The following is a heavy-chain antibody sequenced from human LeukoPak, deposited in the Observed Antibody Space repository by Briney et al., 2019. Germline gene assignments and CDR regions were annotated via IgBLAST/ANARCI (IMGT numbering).Heavy chain of an antibody. V-gene: IGHV3-23*01. D-gene: IGHD1-26*01. Sequence: PGGSLRLSCAASGFIFSSYAMSWVRQAPGKGLEWVSAVTGSGDSTYYADSVKGRFTVSRDNSKNTLYLRMNSLRVEDTALYYCARILGTDEGADYWGQGTLVIVSS. CDR2: VTGSGDST. J-gene: IGHJ4*02. CDR3: ARILGTDEGADY. CDR1: GFIFSSYA.